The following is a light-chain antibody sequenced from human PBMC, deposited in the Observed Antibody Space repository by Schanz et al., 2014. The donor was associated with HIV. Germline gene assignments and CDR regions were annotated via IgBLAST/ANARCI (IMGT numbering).Light chain of an antibody. CDR2: DVS. J-gene: IGLJ2*01. CDR3: SSYASTDTVL. V-gene: IGLV2-14*03. Sequence: QSALTQPASVSGSPGQSITLSCTGTSSDIGAYNYVSWYQQHPDKAPKLLIFDVSNRPSDISHRFSGSKSGITASLTISGLQSEDEADYYCSSYASTDTVLFGGGTQLTVL. CDR1: SSDIGAYNY.